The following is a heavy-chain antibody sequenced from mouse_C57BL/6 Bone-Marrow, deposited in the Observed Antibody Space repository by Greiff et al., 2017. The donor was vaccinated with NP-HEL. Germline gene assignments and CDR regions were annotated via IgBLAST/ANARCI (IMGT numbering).Heavy chain of an antibody. J-gene: IGHJ3*01. CDR1: GYTFTSYW. V-gene: IGHV1-72*01. Sequence: VQLQQPGAELVKPGASVKLSCQASGYTFTSYWMHWVTQRPGRGLEWIGRIDPHSGGTKSNEKFKSKATLTVDKPSSTAYMQLSSLTSEDSAVYYCARGGFSSWFAYWGQGTLVTVSA. CDR2: IDPHSGGT. CDR3: ARGGFSSWFAY.